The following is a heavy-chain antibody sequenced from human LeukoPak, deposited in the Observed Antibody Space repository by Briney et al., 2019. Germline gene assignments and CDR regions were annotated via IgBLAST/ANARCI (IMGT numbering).Heavy chain of an antibody. CDR1: GGSISTYY. J-gene: IGHJ5*02. CDR3: ARDWGYCSGGSCYDNWFDP. CDR2: IYYSGST. Sequence: SETLSLTCTVSGGSISTYYGNWIRQAPGKGLEWIGYIYYSGSTNYNPSLKSRVAMSVDTSRNQFSLKLSSVTAADTAVYYCARDWGYCSGGSCYDNWFDPWGQGTLVTVSS. V-gene: IGHV4-59*01. D-gene: IGHD2-15*01.